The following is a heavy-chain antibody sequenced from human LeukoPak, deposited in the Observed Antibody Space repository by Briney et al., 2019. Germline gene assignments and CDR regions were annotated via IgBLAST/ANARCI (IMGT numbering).Heavy chain of an antibody. D-gene: IGHD4-23*01. V-gene: IGHV3-30*04. Sequence: PGGSLRLSCAASGFTFSSFSMHWVRQAPGNGLEWVAVISNDGSHRYYADSVKGRFTISRDNSKNTLSLEINTLRPEDTALFYCARDPNRLADYGGDYFDHWGQGTLVTVSS. J-gene: IGHJ4*02. CDR3: ARDPNRLADYGGDYFDH. CDR2: ISNDGSHR. CDR1: GFTFSSFS.